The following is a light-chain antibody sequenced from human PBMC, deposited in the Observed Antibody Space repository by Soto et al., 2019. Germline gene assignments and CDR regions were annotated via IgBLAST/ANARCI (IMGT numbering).Light chain of an antibody. J-gene: IGKJ2*01. CDR3: QQYNDSFPYT. Sequence: DIQMTQSPSTLSASVGDRVTITCRASQSISTWLAWYQQKPGTAPKLLIYKASTLENGVPSRFSGSRSGTEFTLTVSSLQPYDFATYYSQQYNDSFPYTFGQGTKLEIK. CDR2: KAS. CDR1: QSISTW. V-gene: IGKV1-5*03.